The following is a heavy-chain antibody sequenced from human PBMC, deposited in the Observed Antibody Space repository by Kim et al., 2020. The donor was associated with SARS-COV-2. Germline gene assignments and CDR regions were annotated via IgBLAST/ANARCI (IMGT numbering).Heavy chain of an antibody. V-gene: IGHV3-53*01. CDR3: ATVRHSGFDI. J-gene: IGHJ3*02. CDR1: GFTVSLKY. CDR2: YYDGRT. D-gene: IGHD3-3*01. Sequence: GGSLRLSCEVSGFTVSLKYISWIRQAPGKGLEYVSYYYDGRTYFADSVKGRCTISRDNSKNTLYLQMNSLRAEDTAVYFCATVRHSGFDIWGQGTMVTVSS.